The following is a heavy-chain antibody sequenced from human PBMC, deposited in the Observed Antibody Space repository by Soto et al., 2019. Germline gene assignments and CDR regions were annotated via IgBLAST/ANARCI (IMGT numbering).Heavy chain of an antibody. V-gene: IGHV1-69*13. D-gene: IGHD3-16*01. Sequence: GASVKVSCKASGYTFTSYYMHWVRQAPGQGLEWMGGIIPFFGTAEYSQKFEDRITITADESTNTVYMDLRSLTSEDTAIYYCARTAPMDAGDKYYYDFWGQGALVTSPQ. J-gene: IGHJ4*02. CDR3: ARTAPMDAGDKYYYDF. CDR1: GYTFTSYY. CDR2: IIPFFGTA.